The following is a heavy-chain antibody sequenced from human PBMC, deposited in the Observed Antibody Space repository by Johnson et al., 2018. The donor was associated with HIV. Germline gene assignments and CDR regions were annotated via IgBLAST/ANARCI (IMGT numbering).Heavy chain of an antibody. CDR3: VCSRVSLSAFDI. CDR1: GFTFSS. CDR2: ISYDGSNQ. V-gene: IGHV3-30*03. D-gene: IGHD2-21*01. Sequence: QVQLVESGGGLIQPGGSLRLSCAASGFTFSSMHWDRQAPGKGLEWVAVISYDGSNQYCADSVKGRFTISRDNSNKTVYLQMNSLRAEDTAVYYCVCSRVSLSAFDIWGQGTMVTVSS. J-gene: IGHJ3*02.